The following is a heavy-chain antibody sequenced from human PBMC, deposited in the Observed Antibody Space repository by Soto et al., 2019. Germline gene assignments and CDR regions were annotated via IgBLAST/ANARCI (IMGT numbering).Heavy chain of an antibody. Sequence: GGSLRLSCAASGFTFSSYAMSWVRQAPGKGLEWVSAISGSGGSTYYADSVKGRFTISRDNSKNTLYLQMNSLKTEDTAVYYCTSHSPDDMIRNWGQGTLVTVSS. D-gene: IGHD3-9*01. J-gene: IGHJ4*02. CDR2: ISGSGGST. V-gene: IGHV3-23*01. CDR3: TSHSPDDMIRN. CDR1: GFTFSSYA.